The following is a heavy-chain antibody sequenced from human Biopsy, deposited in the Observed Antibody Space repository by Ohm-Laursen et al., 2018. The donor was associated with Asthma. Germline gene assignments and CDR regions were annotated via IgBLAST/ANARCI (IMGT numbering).Heavy chain of an antibody. V-gene: IGHV4-59*01. CDR2: IYYTGTT. D-gene: IGHD3-3*01. CDR1: GGSISGFY. J-gene: IGHJ4*02. CDR3: ARDFGGWYYFDN. Sequence: PSDTLSLTCTVSGGSISGFYWSWIRQPPGKGLEWIGYIYYTGTTNYNPSLKSRVSISVDTSKNQFSLKLTSVTAADTAVYYCARDFGGWYYFDNWGPGSLVTVSS.